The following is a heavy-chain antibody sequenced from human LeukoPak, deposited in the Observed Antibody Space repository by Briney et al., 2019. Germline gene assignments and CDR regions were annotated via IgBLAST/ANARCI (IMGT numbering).Heavy chain of an antibody. D-gene: IGHD5-24*01. J-gene: IGHJ4*02. V-gene: IGHV3-53*01. Sequence: PGGSLRFSCAASGFTVSSNYMSWVRQAPGKGLEWVSVIYSGGSTYYADSVKGRFTISRDNSKNTLYLQMNSLRAEDTAVYYCARPRWLQPEIADYWGQGTLVTVSS. CDR3: ARPRWLQPEIADY. CDR1: GFTVSSNY. CDR2: IYSGGST.